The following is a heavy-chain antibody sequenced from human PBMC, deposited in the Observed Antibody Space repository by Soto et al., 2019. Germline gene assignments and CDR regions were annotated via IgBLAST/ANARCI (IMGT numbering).Heavy chain of an antibody. J-gene: IGHJ4*01. CDR2: INHSGST. V-gene: IGHV4-34*01. CDR3: ARGREYDDILTGYYHTLDY. D-gene: IGHD3-9*01. CDR1: GGSFSGYY. Sequence: KPSETLSLTCAVYGGSFSGYYWSWIRQPPGEGLEWIGEINHSGSTNYNPSLKSRVTISVDTSKNQFSLKLSSVTAADTAVYYCARGREYDDILTGYYHTLDYGGQGALVTVSS.